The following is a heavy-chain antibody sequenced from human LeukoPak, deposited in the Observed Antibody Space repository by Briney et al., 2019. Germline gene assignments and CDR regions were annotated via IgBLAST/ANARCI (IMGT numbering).Heavy chain of an antibody. Sequence: SETLSLTCIVSGRSICSSSYDCGRIRHPPGKGLECTGRINYSGSTYYNPSLQSRVTISVHTSKNQVSMQLSYVTAADTDVYYCARHLGMYYYDSSGYWSFDYWGQGTLVTVSS. CDR1: GRSICSSSYD. CDR3: ARHLGMYYYDSSGYWSFDY. V-gene: IGHV4-39*01. J-gene: IGHJ4*02. CDR2: INYSGST. D-gene: IGHD3-22*01.